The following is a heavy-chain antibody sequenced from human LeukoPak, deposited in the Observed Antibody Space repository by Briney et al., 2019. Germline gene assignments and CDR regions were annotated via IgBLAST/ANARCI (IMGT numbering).Heavy chain of an antibody. CDR3: AKAVAPYYCMDV. D-gene: IGHD6-19*01. J-gene: IGHJ6*03. V-gene: IGHV3-9*03. Sequence: GGSPRLSCAASGFTFDDYAMHWVRQAPGQGLEWVSGVSWNSGSIGYADSVKGRFTISRDNAKNSLYLQMNSLRAEDMALYYCAKAVAPYYCMDVWGKGTTVTVSS. CDR1: GFTFDDYA. CDR2: VSWNSGSI.